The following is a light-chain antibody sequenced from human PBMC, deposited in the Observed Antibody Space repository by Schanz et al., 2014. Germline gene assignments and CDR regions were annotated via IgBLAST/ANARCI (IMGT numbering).Light chain of an antibody. CDR2: DAS. CDR1: QSVSYY. J-gene: IGKJ3*01. Sequence: DIVLTQSPAALSLSPGERATLSCRVSQSVSYYLGWYQQKPGQAPRLLIYDASNRATGIPARFSGSGSGTDFTLTISSLEPEDFAVYYCQHRSIWPPGITFGPGTKVVIK. CDR3: QHRSIWPPGIT. V-gene: IGKV3-11*01.